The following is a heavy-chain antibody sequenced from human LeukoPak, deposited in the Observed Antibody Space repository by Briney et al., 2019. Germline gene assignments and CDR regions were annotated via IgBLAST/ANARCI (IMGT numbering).Heavy chain of an antibody. Sequence: GGSLRLSCAASGFTFSSYAMSWVRQAPGKGLEWVSAISGSGGSTYYADSVKGRFTISRDNSKNTLYLQMNSLKTEGTAVYYCARRYGSGSYYLVYWGQGTLVTVSS. CDR3: ARRYGSGSYYLVY. D-gene: IGHD3-10*01. J-gene: IGHJ4*02. V-gene: IGHV3-23*01. CDR2: ISGSGGST. CDR1: GFTFSSYA.